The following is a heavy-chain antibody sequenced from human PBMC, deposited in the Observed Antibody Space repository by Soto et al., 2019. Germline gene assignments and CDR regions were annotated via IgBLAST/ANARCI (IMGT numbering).Heavy chain of an antibody. CDR2: MNPNSGNT. V-gene: IGHV1-8*01. Sequence: QVQLVQSGAEVKKPGASVKVSCKASGYTFTSYDINWVRQATGQGFEWMGWMNPNSGNTGYAQKFQGRVTMPWNTSISTAYMELSSLRSEDTDVYYCARPDYGGIMGGYWGQGTLVTVSS. J-gene: IGHJ4*02. CDR1: GYTFTSYD. D-gene: IGHD4-17*01. CDR3: ARPDYGGIMGGY.